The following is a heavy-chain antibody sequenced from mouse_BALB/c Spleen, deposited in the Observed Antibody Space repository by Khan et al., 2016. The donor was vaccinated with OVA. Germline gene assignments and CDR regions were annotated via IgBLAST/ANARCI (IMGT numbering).Heavy chain of an antibody. CDR3: ARSYGSWAMDY. V-gene: IGHV3-8*02. J-gene: IGHJ4*01. CDR1: GDSITSGF. Sequence: EVQLVESGPSLVKPSQTLSLTCSVTGDSITSGFWNWIRKFPGNKFEYVGYVTYSGNTYYNPSLKSRIPITRDTSKSQYYLQLNSVTTEDTATYFCARSYGSWAMDYWGQGTSVTVSS. D-gene: IGHD1-1*01. CDR2: VTYSGNT.